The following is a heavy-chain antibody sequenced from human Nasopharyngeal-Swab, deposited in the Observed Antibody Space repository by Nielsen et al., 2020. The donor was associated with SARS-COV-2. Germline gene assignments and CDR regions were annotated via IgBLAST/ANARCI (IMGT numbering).Heavy chain of an antibody. Sequence: PGKGLEWIGYIYYSGSTYYNPSLKSRVTISVDTSKNQFSLKLSSVTAADTAVYYCARRGYPATDYWGQGTLVTVSS. J-gene: IGHJ4*02. V-gene: IGHV4-31*02. CDR3: ARRGYPATDY. CDR2: IYYSGST. D-gene: IGHD3-22*01.